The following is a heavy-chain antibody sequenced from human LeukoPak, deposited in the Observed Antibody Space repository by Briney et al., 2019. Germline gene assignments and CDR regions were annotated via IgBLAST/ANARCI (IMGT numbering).Heavy chain of an antibody. CDR3: ARGFDSALNYDFWSGYYYYYGMDV. D-gene: IGHD3-3*01. V-gene: IGHV3-23*01. J-gene: IGHJ6*02. CDR2: ISGSGGST. CDR1: GFTFSSYA. Sequence: GGSLRLSCAASGFTFSSYAMSWVRQAPGKGLEWVSAISGSGGSTYYADSVKGRFTISRDNAKNSLYLQMNSLRAEDTAVYYCARGFDSALNYDFWSGYYYYYGMDVWGQGTTVTVSS.